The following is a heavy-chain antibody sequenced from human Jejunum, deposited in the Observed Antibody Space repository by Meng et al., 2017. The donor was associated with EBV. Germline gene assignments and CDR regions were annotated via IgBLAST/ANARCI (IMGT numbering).Heavy chain of an antibody. Sequence: QVQPVEPGAEGTKPGASVKVSCSASGYSFHSYDISWVRTGHGLGSEWMGWINPSDGTTDYAQSFESRVYITTAQSRGTASTALTSLTSYEKGVYYCSRGSTTLVVVPHVGLGFDNWGQGTLVTVSS. CDR3: SRGSTTLVVVPHVGLGFDN. CDR1: GYSFHSYD. J-gene: IGHJ4*02. CDR2: INPSDGTT. D-gene: IGHD2-2*01. V-gene: IGHV1-18*01.